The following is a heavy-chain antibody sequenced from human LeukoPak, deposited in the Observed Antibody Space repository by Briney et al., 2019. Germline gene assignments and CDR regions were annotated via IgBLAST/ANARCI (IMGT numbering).Heavy chain of an antibody. V-gene: IGHV4-59*01. CDR3: ARDLRYYDILTGYYNYYGMDV. CDR2: IYYSGST. J-gene: IGHJ6*02. Sequence: SETLSLTCTVSGGSISSYYWSWIRQPPGKGLEWIGYIYYSGSTNYNPSLKSRVTISVDTSKNQFSLKLSSVTAADTAVYYCARDLRYYDILTGYYNYYGMDVWGQGTTVTVSS. D-gene: IGHD3-9*01. CDR1: GGSISSYY.